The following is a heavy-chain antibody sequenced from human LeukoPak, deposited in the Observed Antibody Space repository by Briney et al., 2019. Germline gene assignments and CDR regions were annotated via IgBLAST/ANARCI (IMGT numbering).Heavy chain of an antibody. D-gene: IGHD5-24*01. J-gene: IGHJ4*02. CDR2: IYTSGST. Sequence: SETLSLTCTVSGGSISSYYWSWIRQPAGEGLEWIGRIYTSGSTNYNPSLKSRVTMSVDTSKNQFSLKLSSVTAADTAVYYCAREGVEMATIRGFDYWGQGTLVTVSS. CDR1: GGSISSYY. CDR3: AREGVEMATIRGFDY. V-gene: IGHV4-4*07.